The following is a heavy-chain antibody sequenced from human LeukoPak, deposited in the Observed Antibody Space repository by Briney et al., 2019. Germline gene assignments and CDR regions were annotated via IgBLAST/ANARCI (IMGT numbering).Heavy chain of an antibody. CDR1: GFTVSSNY. J-gene: IGHJ6*02. D-gene: IGHD3-16*02. CDR2: IYSGGST. V-gene: IGHV3-53*01. CDR3: ARVEFSGPYYYYYGVDV. Sequence: GGSLRLSCAASGFTVSSNYMSWVRQAPGKGLEWVSVIYSGGSTYYADSVKGRFTISRDNSKNTLYLQMNSLRAEDTAVYYCARVEFSGPYYYYYGVDVWGQGTTVTVSS.